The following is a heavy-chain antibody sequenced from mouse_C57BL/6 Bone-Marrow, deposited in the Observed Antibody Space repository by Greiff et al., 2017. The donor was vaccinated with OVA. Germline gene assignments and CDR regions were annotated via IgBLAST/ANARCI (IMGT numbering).Heavy chain of an antibody. CDR1: GYTFTSYW. Sequence: QVQLKESGAELVKPGASVKLSCKASGYTFTSYWMHWVKQRPGRGLEWIGRIDPNSGGTKYNEKFKSKATLTVDKPSSTAYMQLSSLTSEDSAVYYCAIYYYGSLYYFDYWGQGTTLTVSS. J-gene: IGHJ2*01. V-gene: IGHV1-72*01. CDR3: AIYYYGSLYYFDY. CDR2: IDPNSGGT. D-gene: IGHD1-1*01.